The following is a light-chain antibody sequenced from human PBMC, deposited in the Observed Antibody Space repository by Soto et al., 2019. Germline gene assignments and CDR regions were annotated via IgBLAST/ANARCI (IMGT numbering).Light chain of an antibody. Sequence: DFVVTQSPLSLPVTPGEPASITWMSSQSLLHRNGYNYLDWYLQRPGQSPQLLIYLGSNRASGVPDRFSGSGSGTFFTLTISRVEAEDIGVYYCMQAVQTVPITFGQGTLLEIK. CDR1: QSLLHRNGYNY. CDR2: LGS. J-gene: IGKJ5*01. CDR3: MQAVQTVPIT. V-gene: IGKV2-28*01.